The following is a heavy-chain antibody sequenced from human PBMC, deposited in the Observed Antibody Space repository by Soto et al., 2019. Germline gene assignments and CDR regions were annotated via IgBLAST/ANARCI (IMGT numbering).Heavy chain of an antibody. D-gene: IGHD3-3*01. J-gene: IGHJ6*02. Sequence: PFVTLSLTCAVDGGYFSGYYWSWIRQTPGKGLEWIGEINHSGSTNYNPSLKSRVTISVDTSKNQFSLKLSSVTAADTAVYYCARGYYDFWSGFPNVPYYYYGMDVWGQGTTVTVSS. CDR1: GGYFSGYY. CDR2: INHSGST. V-gene: IGHV4-34*01. CDR3: ARGYYDFWSGFPNVPYYYYGMDV.